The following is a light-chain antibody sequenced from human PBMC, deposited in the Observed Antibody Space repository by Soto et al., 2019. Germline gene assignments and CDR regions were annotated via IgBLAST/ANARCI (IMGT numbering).Light chain of an antibody. CDR2: AAS. J-gene: IGKJ3*01. V-gene: IGKV1-27*01. Sequence: DIQMTQSPPSLSASVGDRVTITCRASRDIHTFLAWYQQKPGEVPKLLVYAASTLQSGVPSRFFGSGSGTDFTLSITSLHPEDVATYYCHKYNAAPFTFGHGTKVDIK. CDR3: HKYNAAPFT. CDR1: RDIHTF.